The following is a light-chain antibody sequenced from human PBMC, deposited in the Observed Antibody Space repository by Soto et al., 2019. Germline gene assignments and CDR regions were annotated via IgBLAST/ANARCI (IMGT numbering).Light chain of an antibody. CDR2: DAS. CDR1: QSVSNY. CDR3: QQRSNWPLT. Sequence: EIVLTQSPATLSLSPGEGATLSCRASQSVSNYLAWYQQKPCQAPRLLIYDASKRATGIPARFSGSGSGTDFTLTISSLEPEDFAVYYCQQRSNWPLTFGGGTKVEIK. J-gene: IGKJ4*01. V-gene: IGKV3-11*01.